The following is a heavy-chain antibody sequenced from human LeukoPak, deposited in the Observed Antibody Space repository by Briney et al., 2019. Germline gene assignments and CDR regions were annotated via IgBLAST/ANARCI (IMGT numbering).Heavy chain of an antibody. V-gene: IGHV3-7*05. J-gene: IGHJ4*02. D-gene: IGHD4-17*01. CDR2: INQDGSEK. CDR3: AKGSNEDGDAALNY. Sequence: GGSLRLSCAASRFTFSNYWMSWVRQAPGKGLDWVANINQDGSEKYFVDSVMGRFSISGDNAKNQLYLQMNSLGAEDTAAYHCAKGSNEDGDAALNYWGQGTLVTVSS. CDR1: RFTFSNYW.